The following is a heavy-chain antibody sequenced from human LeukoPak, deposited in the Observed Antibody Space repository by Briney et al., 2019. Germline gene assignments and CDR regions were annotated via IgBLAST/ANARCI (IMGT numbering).Heavy chain of an antibody. D-gene: IGHD5-12*01. CDR2: MNPNSGNT. V-gene: IGHV1-8*01. J-gene: IGHJ4*02. CDR3: ARGSTVDTVATPLKY. Sequence: ASVKVSCKASGYTFTNYDINWVRQATGQGLEWMGWMNPNSGNTGYAQKFQGRVTMTRGTSISTAYMELSSLRSEDTAVYYCARGSTVDTVATPLKYWGQGTLVTVSS. CDR1: GYTFTNYD.